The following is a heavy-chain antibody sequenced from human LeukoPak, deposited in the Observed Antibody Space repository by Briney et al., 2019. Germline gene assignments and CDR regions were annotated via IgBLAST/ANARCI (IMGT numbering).Heavy chain of an antibody. J-gene: IGHJ6*03. Sequence: SETLSLTCTVSGVSISDYYWSWIRQPPGKELEWIGYIYHSGSTTYKPSLKSRVTMSVDTSKNQFSLKLSSVTAADAAVYYCARGDFCSATSCYLRPMDVWGKGTTVTVSS. V-gene: IGHV4-59*01. CDR1: GVSISDYY. CDR3: ARGDFCSATSCYLRPMDV. CDR2: IYHSGST. D-gene: IGHD2-2*01.